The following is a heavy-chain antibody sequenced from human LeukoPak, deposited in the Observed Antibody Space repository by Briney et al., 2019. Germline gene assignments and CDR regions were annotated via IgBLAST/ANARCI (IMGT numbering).Heavy chain of an antibody. CDR1: GGSISSGGYY. V-gene: IGHV4-31*03. Sequence: PSQTLSLTCTVSGGSISSGGYYWSWIRQHPGKGLGWIGYIYYSGSTYYNPSLKSRVTISVDTSKNQFSLKLSSVTAADTAVYYCAREYRDNWFDPWGQGTLVTVSS. J-gene: IGHJ5*02. CDR3: AREYRDNWFDP. D-gene: IGHD1-14*01. CDR2: IYYSGST.